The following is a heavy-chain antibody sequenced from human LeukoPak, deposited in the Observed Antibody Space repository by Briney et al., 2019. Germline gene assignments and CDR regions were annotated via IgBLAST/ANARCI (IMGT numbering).Heavy chain of an antibody. V-gene: IGHV4-39*01. CDR1: GGSISSSYY. J-gene: IGHJ3*02. Sequence: PSETLSLTCTVSGGSISSSYYWSWIRQPPGKGLEWIGTIYYSGSTYYNPSLKSRVTISVDTSRNQFSLKLNSVTAADTAVYYCARPRTYYYDSSGYTTGAFDIWGQGTMVTVSS. CDR2: IYYSGST. D-gene: IGHD3-22*01. CDR3: ARPRTYYYDSSGYTTGAFDI.